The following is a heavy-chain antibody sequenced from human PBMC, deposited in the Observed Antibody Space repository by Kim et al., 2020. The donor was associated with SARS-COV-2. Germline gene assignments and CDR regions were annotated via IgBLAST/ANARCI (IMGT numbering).Heavy chain of an antibody. CDR3: ARAGPCSSTSCFSLYGMDV. CDR2: INAGNGNT. Sequence: ASVKVSCKASGYTFTSYAMHWVRQAPGQRLKWMGWINAGNGNTKYSQKFQGRVTITRDTSASTAYMELSSLRSEDTAVYYCARAGPCSSTSCFSLYGMDVWGQGTTVTVSS. V-gene: IGHV1-3*01. D-gene: IGHD2-2*01. CDR1: GYTFTSYA. J-gene: IGHJ6*02.